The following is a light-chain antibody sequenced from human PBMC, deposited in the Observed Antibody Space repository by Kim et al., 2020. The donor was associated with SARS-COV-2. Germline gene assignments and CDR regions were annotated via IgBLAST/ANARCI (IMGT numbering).Light chain of an antibody. V-gene: IGKV1-39*01. Sequence: DIQMTQSPSSLSASVGDRVTITCRTSRSINDNLNWYQQKPGKAPKLLIYATSRLQSGVPSRFRGSGSGRDFTLTISSLQPEDFSTYYCHQTYRTPFTFGGGTRLEI. J-gene: IGKJ4*01. CDR3: HQTYRTPFT. CDR2: ATS. CDR1: RSINDN.